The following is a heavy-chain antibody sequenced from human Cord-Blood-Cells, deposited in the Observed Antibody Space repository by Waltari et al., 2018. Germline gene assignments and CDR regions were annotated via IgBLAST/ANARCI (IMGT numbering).Heavy chain of an antibody. CDR2: SIPILGIA. Sequence: QVQLVQSGAEVKKPGSSVKVSCKASGGTFSSYAISWVRQAPGQGLEWMGRSIPILGIANYAQKFQGRVTITADKSTSTAYMELSSLRSEDTAVYYCARGDILTGYYFDYWGQGTLVTVSS. V-gene: IGHV1-69*09. CDR3: ARGDILTGYYFDY. CDR1: GGTFSSYA. D-gene: IGHD3-9*01. J-gene: IGHJ4*02.